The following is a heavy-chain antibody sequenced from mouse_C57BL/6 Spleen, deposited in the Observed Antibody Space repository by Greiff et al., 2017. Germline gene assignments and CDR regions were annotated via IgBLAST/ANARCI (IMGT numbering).Heavy chain of an antibody. CDR3: ARDYGSSYYFDY. D-gene: IGHD1-1*01. Sequence: QVQLQPSGAELVKPGASVKISCQVSGYTFPDHPIHWMKQRPEQGLEWIGYIYPRDGSTKYNEKFKGKATLNADKSSSTAYMQLNRRTSEDSAVYFCARDYGSSYYFDYGGQGTTLTVSS. J-gene: IGHJ2*01. V-gene: IGHV1-78*01. CDR2: IYPRDGST. CDR1: GYTFPDHP.